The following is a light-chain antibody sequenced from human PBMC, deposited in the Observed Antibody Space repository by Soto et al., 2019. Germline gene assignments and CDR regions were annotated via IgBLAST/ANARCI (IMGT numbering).Light chain of an antibody. Sequence: DIVLTQSTGTLSLSPGERATLSCRASQSVNNDYLAWYQKKPGQAPRLLFYGTSIRATGIPDRFSGSGSGTDITLSISRLEPEDFAVYYCQQYGPSPMYTFGQGTRLEIK. J-gene: IGKJ2*01. V-gene: IGKV3-20*01. CDR1: QSVNNDY. CDR3: QQYGPSPMYT. CDR2: GTS.